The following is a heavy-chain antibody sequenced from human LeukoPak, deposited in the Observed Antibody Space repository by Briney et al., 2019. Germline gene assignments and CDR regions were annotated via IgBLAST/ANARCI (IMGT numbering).Heavy chain of an antibody. J-gene: IGHJ4*02. CDR3: ARAGGVKTAALDLDY. Sequence: SETLSLTCTVSGGSISDYSWSWIRQPPGKGLEWIANIYYSGSANHNPSLKSRVTISRDTSKNQFSLKLTSVTAADTAVYYCARAGGVKTAALDLDYWGQGTLVTVSS. D-gene: IGHD6-25*01. CDR2: IYYSGSA. V-gene: IGHV4-59*01. CDR1: GGSISDYS.